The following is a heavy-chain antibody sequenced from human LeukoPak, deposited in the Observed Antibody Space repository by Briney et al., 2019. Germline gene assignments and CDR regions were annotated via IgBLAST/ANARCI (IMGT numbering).Heavy chain of an antibody. D-gene: IGHD6-19*01. V-gene: IGHV4-59*08. CDR1: GGSISSYY. CDR3: ARLTSGWYLDY. Sequence: SEALSLTCTVSGGSISSYYWSWIRQPPGKGLEWIGYIYDSGTTNYSPSLKSRVTISVDTSKNQISLKLSSVTAADTAVYYCARLTSGWYLDYWGQGTLVTVPS. CDR2: IYDSGTT. J-gene: IGHJ4*02.